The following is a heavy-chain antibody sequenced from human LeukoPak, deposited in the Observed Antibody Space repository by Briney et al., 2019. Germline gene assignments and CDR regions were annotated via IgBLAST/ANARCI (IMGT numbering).Heavy chain of an antibody. CDR2: VYPSGST. V-gene: IGHV4-4*07. CDR3: ARDRGDYGGPDY. Sequence: PSETLSLTCTVSGGSISSYYWNWIRQPAGEGLEWIGRVYPSGSTNYNPSLKSRVTLSIDTSKNQFSLKLSSVTAADTAVYYCARDRGDYGGPDYWGQGTLVTVSS. CDR1: GGSISSYY. D-gene: IGHD4-23*01. J-gene: IGHJ4*02.